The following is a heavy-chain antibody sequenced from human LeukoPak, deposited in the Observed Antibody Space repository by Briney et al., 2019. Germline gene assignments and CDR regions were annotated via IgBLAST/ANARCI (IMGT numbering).Heavy chain of an antibody. CDR2: IYYSGST. CDR1: GGSVSSGSYY. D-gene: IGHD3-22*01. Sequence: PSETRSLTCTVSGGSVSSGSYYWSWIRQPPGKGLEWMGYIYYSGSTNYNPSLKSRVTISVDTSKNQFSLKLTSVTAADAAVYYCARGSSGYYYKYFDCWGQGTLVTVSS. J-gene: IGHJ4*02. V-gene: IGHV4-61*01. CDR3: ARGSSGYYYKYFDC.